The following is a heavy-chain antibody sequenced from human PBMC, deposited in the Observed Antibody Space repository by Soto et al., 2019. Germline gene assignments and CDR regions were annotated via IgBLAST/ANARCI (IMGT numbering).Heavy chain of an antibody. CDR2: IWYDGSNK. V-gene: IGHV3-33*01. Sequence: QVQLVESGGGVVQPGGSLRLSCAASGLTFDSHGMQWVRQAPGKGLEWVAVIWYDGSNKYYADSVKGRFTISRDNSKNTLYLEMNSLRDEDTALYYCARGNGYNNGYFDYWGQGTLVTVSS. D-gene: IGHD5-18*01. CDR3: ARGNGYNNGYFDY. J-gene: IGHJ4*02. CDR1: GLTFDSHG.